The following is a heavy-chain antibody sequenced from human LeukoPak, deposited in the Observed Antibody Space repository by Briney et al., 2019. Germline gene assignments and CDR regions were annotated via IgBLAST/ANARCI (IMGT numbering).Heavy chain of an antibody. J-gene: IGHJ6*02. CDR2: ISSDGSNT. D-gene: IGHD2-2*01. CDR1: GFTFSSYA. CDR3: ARDRTNMRYCSSTSCYGYYYYGMDV. V-gene: IGHV3-30-3*01. Sequence: GGSLRLSCAASGFTFSSYAMHWVRQAPGKGLEWLAVISSDGSNTYYADSVKGRFTISRDNSKNTLYLQMNSLRAEDTAVYYCARDRTNMRYCSSTSCYGYYYYGMDVWGQGTTVTVSS.